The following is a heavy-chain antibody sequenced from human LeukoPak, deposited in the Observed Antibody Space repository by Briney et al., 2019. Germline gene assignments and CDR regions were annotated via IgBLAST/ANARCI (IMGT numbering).Heavy chain of an antibody. J-gene: IGHJ4*02. CDR2: ISYDGSNK. D-gene: IGHD1-14*01. CDR1: GFTFSSYD. V-gene: IGHV3-30*03. Sequence: PGGSLRLSCAASGFTFSSYDIYWVRQAPGKGLEWVATISYDGSNKYYGDSVKGRFTISRDNSKNTLYLQMNSLRAEDTAMYYCARNGPSPNLYHFDSWGQGTLVTVSS. CDR3: ARNGPSPNLYHFDS.